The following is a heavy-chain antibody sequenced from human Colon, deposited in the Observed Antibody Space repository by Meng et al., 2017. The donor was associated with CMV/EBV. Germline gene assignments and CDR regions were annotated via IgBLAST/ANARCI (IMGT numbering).Heavy chain of an antibody. D-gene: IGHD3-3*01. CDR1: KFAFPKYA. CDR3: AKDVVQEWGFSGMDV. V-gene: IGHV3-23*01. CDR2: ASTGGST. J-gene: IGHJ6*02. Sequence: GESLKFSCAASKFAFPKYAMTWVRQAPGKGLEWVSTASTGGSTYYADSVKGRFTISRDNSENTLYLQMSSLRAEDTAVYYCAKDVVQEWGFSGMDVWGPGTTVTVSS.